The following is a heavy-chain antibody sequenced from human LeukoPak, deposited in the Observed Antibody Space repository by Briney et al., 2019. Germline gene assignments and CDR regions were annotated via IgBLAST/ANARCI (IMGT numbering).Heavy chain of an antibody. CDR3: AGGSPWTQLWLPGSFDY. Sequence: SETLSLTCTVSGGSISSYYWSWIRQPPGKGLEWIGYIYYSGSTNYNPSLKSRVTISVDTSKNQFPLKLSSVTAVDTAVYYCAGGSPWTQLWLPGSFDYWGQGTLVTVSS. CDR2: IYYSGST. D-gene: IGHD5-18*01. J-gene: IGHJ4*02. CDR1: GGSISSYY. V-gene: IGHV4-59*01.